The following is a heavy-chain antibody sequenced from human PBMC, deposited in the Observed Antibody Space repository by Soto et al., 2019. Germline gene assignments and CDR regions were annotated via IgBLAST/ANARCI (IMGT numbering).Heavy chain of an antibody. V-gene: IGHV3-30*18. CDR3: AKDPRGNGDVTHYYNGMDV. CDR2: ISDDGHNT. CDR1: GFRFSSYG. Sequence: QAQLVESGGGVVQPGRSLRLSCEVSGFRFSSYGVHWVRQAPGKGLEWVALISDDGHNTFYPDSVKGRFSISRDNSKNTVYLQMNSLRAEDTAVYYCAKDPRGNGDVTHYYNGMDVWGQGTTVTVSS. D-gene: IGHD4-17*01. J-gene: IGHJ6*02.